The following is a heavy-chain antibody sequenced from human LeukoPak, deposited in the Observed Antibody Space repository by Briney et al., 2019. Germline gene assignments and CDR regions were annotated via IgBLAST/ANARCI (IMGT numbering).Heavy chain of an antibody. CDR2: IRQDGREK. CDR3: VGGIGWQPDY. Sequence: GGSLRLSCAASPGITFSDHWMNWVRQAPGKGLEWVAIIRQDGREKLYLDSVKGRFTISRDNAKSSVYLQINSLRAEDTAVYYSVGGIGWQPDYWGQGTLVTVSS. J-gene: IGHJ4*02. CDR1: PGITFSDHW. V-gene: IGHV3-7*03. D-gene: IGHD6-19*01.